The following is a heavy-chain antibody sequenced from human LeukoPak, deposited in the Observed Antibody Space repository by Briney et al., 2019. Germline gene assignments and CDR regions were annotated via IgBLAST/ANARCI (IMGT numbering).Heavy chain of an antibody. V-gene: IGHV3-20*04. Sequence: GGSLRLSCAASGFSFDTDCMSWVRQPPGEGLGWVSGINWIGRSTNYADSVKCRFTISRDKAKNSLYLQMNFLRAEDTALYFCARLMAPRYYYMDVWGKGTTVTVSS. J-gene: IGHJ6*03. D-gene: IGHD2-8*01. CDR2: INWIGRST. CDR3: ARLMAPRYYYMDV. CDR1: GFSFDTDC.